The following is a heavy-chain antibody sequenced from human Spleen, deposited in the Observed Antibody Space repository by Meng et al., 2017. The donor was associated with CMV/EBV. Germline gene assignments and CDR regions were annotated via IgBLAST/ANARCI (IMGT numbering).Heavy chain of an antibody. J-gene: IGHJ4*02. V-gene: IGHV4-34*01. CDR2: IFTSGST. CDR1: GGSFSGYY. D-gene: IGHD3-10*01. Sequence: VRLQQWGAGLLNPSGTLSLTFAFDGGSFSGYYWSWIRQPPGKGLEWIGEIFTSGSTNYNPSLKSRVTMSIDPSKNQFSLKLSSVTAADTAVYYCARGAHYYPRYFDYWGQGALVTVSS. CDR3: ARGAHYYPRYFDY.